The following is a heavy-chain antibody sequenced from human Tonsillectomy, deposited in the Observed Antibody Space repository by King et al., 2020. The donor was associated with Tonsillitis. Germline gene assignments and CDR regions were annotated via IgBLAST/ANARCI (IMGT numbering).Heavy chain of an antibody. V-gene: IGHV3-66*01. D-gene: IGHD2-15*01. CDR2: IYSGGGT. CDR3: ARDRGGLAFMDV. CDR1: GFTVSSNC. J-gene: IGHJ6*02. Sequence: VQLVESGGGLVHPGGSLRLSCAASGFTVSSNCVTWVRQAPGKGLEWVSLIYSGGGTYYTDSVKGRFTISRDYSKNTLYLQMNSLRAEDTAVYYCARDRGGLAFMDVWGQGTTVTVSS.